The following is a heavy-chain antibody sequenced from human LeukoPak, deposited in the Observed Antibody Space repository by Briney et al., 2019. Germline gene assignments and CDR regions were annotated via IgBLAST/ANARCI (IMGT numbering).Heavy chain of an antibody. CDR3: ARPGFDQTDAFDI. V-gene: IGHV3-48*01. CDR2: ISSSSSNI. CDR1: GLTFSSYS. Sequence: SRGSLRLSCADSGLTFSSYSMNWVRQAPGKGLEWVSYISSSSSNICYADSVKGRFTISRDNAKNSLYLQMNSLRAEDTAVYYCARPGFDQTDAFDIWGRGTMVTVSS. J-gene: IGHJ3*02.